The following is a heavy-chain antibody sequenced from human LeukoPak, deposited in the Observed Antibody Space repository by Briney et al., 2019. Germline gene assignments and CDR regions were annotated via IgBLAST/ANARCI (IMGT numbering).Heavy chain of an antibody. J-gene: IGHJ4*02. D-gene: IGHD1-7*01. V-gene: IGHV3-23*01. Sequence: GGSLRLSCAASGFTFSSYAMSWVRQAPGKGLEWVSAISGSGGSTYYADSVKGRFTISRDNSKNTLYLQTNSLRAEDTAVYYCAPKPSGTFDYWGRGTLVTVSS. CDR3: APKPSGTFDY. CDR2: ISGSGGST. CDR1: GFTFSSYA.